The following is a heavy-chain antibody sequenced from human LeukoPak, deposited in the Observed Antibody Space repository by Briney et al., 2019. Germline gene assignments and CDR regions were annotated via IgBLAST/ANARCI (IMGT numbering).Heavy chain of an antibody. CDR3: ARHEGRSGSNYPY. Sequence: GESLKISCQGSGYSFTNYWIGWVRQTPGKGLEWMGIIYPGDSDTRYNPSFQGQVTISADKSISTAYLQWSSLKASDTAMYYCARHEGRSGSNYPYWGQGTLVTVSS. J-gene: IGHJ4*02. D-gene: IGHD1-26*01. CDR1: GYSFTNYW. CDR2: IYPGDSDT. V-gene: IGHV5-51*01.